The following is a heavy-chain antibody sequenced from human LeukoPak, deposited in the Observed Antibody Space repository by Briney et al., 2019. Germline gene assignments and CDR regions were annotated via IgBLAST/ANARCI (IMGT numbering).Heavy chain of an antibody. CDR2: IRPDGSGS. J-gene: IGHJ3*02. D-gene: IGHD2-8*01. Sequence: GGSLRLSCAASGFTFRSNWMHWVRQAPGKGLVWVSRIRPDGSGSNYADSVKGRFTISRDNAKNTVYLQMNGLRAEDTAIYYCTRGRSGANTNGLDIWGQGTMVTVSS. V-gene: IGHV3-74*01. CDR1: GFTFRSNW. CDR3: TRGRSGANTNGLDI.